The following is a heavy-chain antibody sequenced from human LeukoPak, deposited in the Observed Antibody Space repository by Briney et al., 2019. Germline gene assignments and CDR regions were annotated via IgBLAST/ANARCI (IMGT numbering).Heavy chain of an antibody. J-gene: IGHJ4*02. V-gene: IGHV3-30*02. CDR3: AMGPSGYSSGWFYYFDS. Sequence: GGSLRLSCAASGFTFNTHGMHWVRQAPGKGLEWVTFIRYDGSDKYYAESVKGRFTISRDNSKNTLYLQMDSLRAEDTAVYYCAMGPSGYSSGWFYYFDSWGQGTLVTVSS. CDR1: GFTFNTHG. D-gene: IGHD6-19*01. CDR2: IRYDGSDK.